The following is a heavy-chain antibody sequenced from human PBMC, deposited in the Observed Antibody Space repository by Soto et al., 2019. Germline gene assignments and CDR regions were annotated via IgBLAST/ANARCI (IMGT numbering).Heavy chain of an antibody. V-gene: IGHV3-23*01. CDR2: FRGNGDGT. J-gene: IGHJ3*02. CDR1: GFTFSSYA. D-gene: IGHD3-10*01. CDR3: ANGPDPGAFDI. Sequence: EVQLLESGGGLIQPGGSLRLSCAASGFTFSSYAMSWVRQAPGKGLEWVSTFRGNGDGTYYADSVRGRFTVSRDNSKNTLYLQMNGLRGGDTAIYYCANGPDPGAFDIWGQGTMVTVSS.